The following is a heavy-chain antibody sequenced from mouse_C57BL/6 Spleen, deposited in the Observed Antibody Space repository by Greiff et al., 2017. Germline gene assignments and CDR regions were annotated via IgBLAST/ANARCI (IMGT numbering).Heavy chain of an antibody. CDR2: INSGSSTI. CDR1: GFTFSDYE. J-gene: IGHJ2*01. Sequence: EVMLVESGRGLVKPGGSLKLSCAASGFTFSDYEMHWVRQAPEKGLEWVAYINSGSSTIYYADTVKGRFTISRDNAKNTLFLQVTSLRSADTAMYYCAREYYLWDYWGQGTTLTVSS. V-gene: IGHV5-17*01. D-gene: IGHD1-1*02. CDR3: AREYYLWDY.